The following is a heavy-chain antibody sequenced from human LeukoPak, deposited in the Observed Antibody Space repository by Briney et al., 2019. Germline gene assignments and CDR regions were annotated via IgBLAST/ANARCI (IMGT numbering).Heavy chain of an antibody. CDR3: ARSPLYYYDSSGYYNY. J-gene: IGHJ4*02. D-gene: IGHD3-22*01. Sequence: SETLSLTCTVSGGSISSYYWSWIWQPAGKGLEWIGRIYTSGSTNYNPSLKSRVTMSVDTSKNQFSLKLSSVTAADTAVYYCARSPLYYYDSSGYYNYWGQGTLVTVSS. V-gene: IGHV4-4*07. CDR2: IYTSGST. CDR1: GGSISSYY.